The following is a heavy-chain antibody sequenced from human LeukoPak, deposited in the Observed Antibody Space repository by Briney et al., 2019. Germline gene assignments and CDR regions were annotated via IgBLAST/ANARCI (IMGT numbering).Heavy chain of an antibody. V-gene: IGHV1-46*01. CDR3: ARDTTILGYSGYDRSFDY. CDR2: INPSGGST. Sequence: ASVKVSCKASGYTFTSYYMHWVRQAPGRGLEWMGIINPSGGSTSYAQKFQGRVTMTRDTSTSTVYMELSSLRSEDTAVYYCARDTTILGYSGYDRSFDYWGQGTLVTVSS. J-gene: IGHJ4*02. CDR1: GYTFTSYY. D-gene: IGHD5-12*01.